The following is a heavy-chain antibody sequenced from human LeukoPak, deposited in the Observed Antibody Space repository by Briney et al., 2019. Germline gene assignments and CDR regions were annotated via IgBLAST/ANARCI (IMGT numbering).Heavy chain of an antibody. CDR1: GLTVSSNY. D-gene: IGHD1-14*01. Sequence: GGSLRLSCAASGLTVSSNYMSWVRQAPGKGLEWVSYISSSSSTIYQADSVKGRFTISRDNAKNSLYLQMNSLRDEDTAVYYCARARYFDYWGQGTLVTVSS. CDR2: ISSSSSTI. V-gene: IGHV3-48*02. CDR3: ARARYFDY. J-gene: IGHJ4*02.